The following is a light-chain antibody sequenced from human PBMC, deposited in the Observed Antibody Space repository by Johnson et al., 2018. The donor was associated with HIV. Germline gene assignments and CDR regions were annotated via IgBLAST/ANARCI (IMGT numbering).Light chain of an antibody. CDR3: GSWDNTLSVFV. Sequence: QSVLTQPPSVSAAPGQKVTISCSGSSSNIGNNYVSWYQQLPGTAPKVLIYENNKRPSGIPDRFSGSKSGTSATLDITGLQTGDEGDYCCGSWDNTLSVFVFGAGTKVTVL. V-gene: IGLV1-51*02. J-gene: IGLJ1*01. CDR1: SSNIGNNY. CDR2: ENN.